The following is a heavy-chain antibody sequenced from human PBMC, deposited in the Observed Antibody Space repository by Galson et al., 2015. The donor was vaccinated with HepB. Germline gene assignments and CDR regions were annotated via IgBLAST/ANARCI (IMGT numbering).Heavy chain of an antibody. J-gene: IGHJ4*02. CDR2: ISGSSSYI. CDR3: ARDSYGDYAWDY. D-gene: IGHD4-17*01. CDR1: GFTFSTYT. Sequence: SLRLSCAASGFTFSTYTMNWVRQTPGKGLEWVSSISGSSSYIYYADSVKGRFTISRDNAKNSLYLQMNSLRAEDTAVYYCARDSYGDYAWDYWGQGTLVTVSS. V-gene: IGHV3-21*01.